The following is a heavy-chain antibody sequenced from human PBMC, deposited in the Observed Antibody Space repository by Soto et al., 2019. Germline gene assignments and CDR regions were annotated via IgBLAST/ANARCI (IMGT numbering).Heavy chain of an antibody. D-gene: IGHD1-1*01. J-gene: IGHJ4*02. CDR1: GYTFTSYG. Sequence: QVHLVLSGAEVKKPGASVKVSCKCSGYTFTSYGITWVRQAPGQGLEWMGWISAHNGNTDYAQKLQGRVTVTRDTSTSTAYMVLRSLRSDDTAVYYCARGRYGDYWGQGALVTVSS. V-gene: IGHV1-18*01. CDR3: ARGRYGDY. CDR2: ISAHNGNT.